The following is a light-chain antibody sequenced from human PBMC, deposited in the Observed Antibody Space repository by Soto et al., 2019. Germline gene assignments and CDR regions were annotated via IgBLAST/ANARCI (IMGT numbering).Light chain of an antibody. V-gene: IGLV2-14*01. CDR1: SSDFGGYDL. J-gene: IGLJ3*02. Sequence: QSALTQPASVSGSPGQSIPMSCTGTSSDFGGYDLVSWFQQHPGKAPKLIIYDVSNRPSGVSYRFSGSKSGNTASLTISGLQADDEADYYCSSYTGSSTWVFGGGTQLTVL. CDR2: DVS. CDR3: SSYTGSSTWV.